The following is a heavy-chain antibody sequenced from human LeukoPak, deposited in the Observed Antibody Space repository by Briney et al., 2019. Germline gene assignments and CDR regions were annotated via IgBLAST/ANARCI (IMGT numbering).Heavy chain of an antibody. V-gene: IGHV3-30*18. J-gene: IGHJ4*02. Sequence: SGRSLRLSCAASGFTFSSYGMHWVRQAPGKGLEWVAVMSYDGSNKYYADSVKGRFTISRDNSKNTLYLQMNSLRAEDTAVYYCAKALFAVVAATQDYWGQGTLVTVSS. CDR3: AKALFAVVAATQDY. CDR2: MSYDGSNK. CDR1: GFTFSSYG. D-gene: IGHD2-15*01.